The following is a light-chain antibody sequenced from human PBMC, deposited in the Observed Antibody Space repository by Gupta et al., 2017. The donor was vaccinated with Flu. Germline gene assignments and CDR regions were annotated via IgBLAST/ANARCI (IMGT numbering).Light chain of an antibody. J-gene: IGKJ1*01. V-gene: IGKV1-27*01. CDR2: AAS. CDR3: QKDNSAPRT. CDR1: QGISNY. Sequence: DIQMTQSPSSLSASVGDRVTLTCRASQGISNYLAWYQQKPGKVPKLLIYAASTLQSGVPSRFSGSGSGTDFTLTISSLHPEDVATYYCQKDNSAPRTFGQGTKVEIK.